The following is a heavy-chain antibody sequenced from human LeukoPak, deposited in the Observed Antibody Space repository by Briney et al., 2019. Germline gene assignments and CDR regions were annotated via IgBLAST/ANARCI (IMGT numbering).Heavy chain of an antibody. V-gene: IGHV1-2*02. J-gene: IGHJ6*03. Sequence: GASVKVSCKASGYTFTGYYMHWVRQAPGQGLEWIGWINPNSGGTNYAQKFQGRVTMTRDTSISTAYMELSRLRSDDTAVYYCARDNRLFLDYYYYYYMDVWGKGTTVTVSS. CDR3: ARDNRLFLDYYYYYYMDV. D-gene: IGHD1-14*01. CDR1: GYTFTGYY. CDR2: INPNSGGT.